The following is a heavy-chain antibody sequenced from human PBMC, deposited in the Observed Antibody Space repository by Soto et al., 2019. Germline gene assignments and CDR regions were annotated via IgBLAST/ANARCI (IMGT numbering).Heavy chain of an antibody. CDR3: ARDPAPYSTKGVCYPL. V-gene: IGHV4-34*01. D-gene: IGHD2-8*01. Sequence: ETLSLPCTVSGGFFIPFYRRSFRQPPGKGLEWIGEITHRGSTNYNPSLKSRVTISVDTSNTQFSLKLSSVTAADTAVYYCARDPAPYSTKGVCYPLWGRGTTVS. CDR1: GGFFIPFY. J-gene: IGHJ6*02. CDR2: ITHRGST.